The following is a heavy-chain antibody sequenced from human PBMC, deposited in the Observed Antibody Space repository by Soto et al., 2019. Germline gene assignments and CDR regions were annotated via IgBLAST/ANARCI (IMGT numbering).Heavy chain of an antibody. CDR3: ARRDITMVRGVIISPLSFFDY. J-gene: IGHJ4*02. Sequence: SETLSLTCTVSGGSISSSSYYWGWIRQPPGKGLEWIGSIYYSGSTYYNPSLKSRVTISVDTSKNQFSLKLSSVTAADTAVYYCARRDITMVRGVIISPLSFFDYWGQGTLVTVSS. CDR2: IYYSGST. D-gene: IGHD3-10*01. CDR1: GGSISSSSYY. V-gene: IGHV4-39*01.